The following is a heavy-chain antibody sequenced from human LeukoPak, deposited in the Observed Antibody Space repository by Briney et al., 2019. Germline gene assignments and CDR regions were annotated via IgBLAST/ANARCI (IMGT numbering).Heavy chain of an antibody. D-gene: IGHD3-22*01. Sequence: GESLKISWKGSGYSFTSYWIGWVRQMPAKGLEWMGTIYHSDSDTRYSQSFQGQVTISADKSSSPAYLPWSSLKASDTAMYYCARGSSGLQYYFDYWGQGTLVTVSS. V-gene: IGHV5-51*01. CDR3: ARGSSGLQYYFDY. J-gene: IGHJ4*02. CDR1: GYSFTSYW. CDR2: IYHSDSDT.